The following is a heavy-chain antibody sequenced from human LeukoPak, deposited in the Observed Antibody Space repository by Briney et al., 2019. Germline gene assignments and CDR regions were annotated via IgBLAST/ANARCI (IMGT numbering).Heavy chain of an antibody. CDR1: GGSISSYY. J-gene: IGHJ5*02. CDR2: IYYSGST. Sequence: SETLSLTCTVSGGSISSYYWSWIRQPPGKGLEWIGYIYYSGSTNYNPSLKSRVTISVDTSKNQFSLKLSSVTAADTAVYYCARVVAWGRNHNWFDPWGQGTLVTVSS. D-gene: IGHD7-27*01. V-gene: IGHV4-59*01. CDR3: ARVVAWGRNHNWFDP.